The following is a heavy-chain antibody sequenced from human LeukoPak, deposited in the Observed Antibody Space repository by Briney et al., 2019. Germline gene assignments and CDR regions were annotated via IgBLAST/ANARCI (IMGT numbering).Heavy chain of an antibody. D-gene: IGHD3-22*01. CDR1: GGSFSGYY. V-gene: IGHV4-34*01. J-gene: IGHJ4*02. CDR2: INHSGST. CDR3: ARDSSAAGLGY. Sequence: SETLSLTCAAYGGSFSGYYWSWLRQPPGKGLEWIGEINHSGSTNYNPSLKSRVTISVDTSKNQFSLKLSSVTAADTAVYYCARDSSAAGLGYWGQGTLVTVSS.